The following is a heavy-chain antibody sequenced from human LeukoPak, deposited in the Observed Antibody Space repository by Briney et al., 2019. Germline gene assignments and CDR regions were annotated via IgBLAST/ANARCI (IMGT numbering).Heavy chain of an antibody. J-gene: IGHJ2*01. CDR3: ARFPYSGYDYWYFDL. CDR1: GGSISSGGYF. CDR2: IYYSGST. D-gene: IGHD5-12*01. V-gene: IGHV4-31*03. Sequence: PSQTLSLTCTVSGGSISSGGYFWTWIRRHPGKALEWIGYIYYSGSTYYNPSLKSRVTISVDTSKNQFSLKLSSVTAADTAVYYCARFPYSGYDYWYFDLWGRGTLVTVSS.